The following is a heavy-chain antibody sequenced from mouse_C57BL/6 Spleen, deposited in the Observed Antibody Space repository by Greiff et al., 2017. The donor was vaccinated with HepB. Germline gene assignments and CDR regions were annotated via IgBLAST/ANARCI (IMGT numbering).Heavy chain of an antibody. CDR1: GYAFTNYL. CDR2: INPGSGGT. V-gene: IGHV1-54*01. D-gene: IGHD2-5*01. Sequence: VQLQDSGAELVRPGTSVKVSCKASGYAFTNYLIEWVKQRPGQGLEWIGVINPGSGGTNYNEKFKGKATLTADKSSSTAYMQLSSLTSEDSAVYFCARSAYSNYPAWFAYWGQGTQVTVSA. J-gene: IGHJ3*01. CDR3: ARSAYSNYPAWFAY.